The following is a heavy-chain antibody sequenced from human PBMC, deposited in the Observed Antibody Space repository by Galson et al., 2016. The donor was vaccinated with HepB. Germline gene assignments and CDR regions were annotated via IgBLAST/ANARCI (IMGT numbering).Heavy chain of an antibody. CDR2: IRQDGGEK. CDR1: GFSFSSYW. CDR3: AKDAGEGRIYFDS. D-gene: IGHD4-17*01. Sequence: SLRLSCAASGFSFSSYWMSWVRQVPGKGLEWLAIIRQDGGEKHHVDSVKGRFAISRDNARNSLYLEMNSLRGEDTAVYYCAKDAGEGRIYFDSWGPGTPVTVSS. J-gene: IGHJ5*01. V-gene: IGHV3-7*04.